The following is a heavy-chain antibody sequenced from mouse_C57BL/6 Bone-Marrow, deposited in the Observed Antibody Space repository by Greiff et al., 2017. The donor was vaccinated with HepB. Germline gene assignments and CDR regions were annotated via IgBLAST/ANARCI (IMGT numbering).Heavy chain of an antibody. D-gene: IGHD2-3*01. CDR1: GYSITSGYY. CDR2: ISYDGSN. J-gene: IGHJ4*01. Sequence: ESGPGLVKPSQSLSLTCSVTGYSITSGYYWNWIRQFPGNKLEWMGYISYDGSNNYNPSLKNRISITRDTSKNQFFLKLNSVTTEDTATYYCARDGRWLLRPSYYAMDYWGQGTSVTVSS. V-gene: IGHV3-6*01. CDR3: ARDGRWLLRPSYYAMDY.